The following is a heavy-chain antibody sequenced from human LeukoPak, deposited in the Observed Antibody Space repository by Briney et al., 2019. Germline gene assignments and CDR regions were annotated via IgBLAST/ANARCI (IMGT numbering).Heavy chain of an antibody. CDR3: ARPYYYGH. CDR2: IYSSGTT. J-gene: IGHJ1*01. V-gene: IGHV3-53*01. Sequence: GGSLRLSCAAPGFTVSNNYMTWVRQAPGKGPEWVSLIYSSGTTYYADSVKGRFTISRDNSKNTLYLQMNSLRVEDTAVYYCARPYYYGHWGQGTLVTVSS. CDR1: GFTVSNNY. D-gene: IGHD3-10*01.